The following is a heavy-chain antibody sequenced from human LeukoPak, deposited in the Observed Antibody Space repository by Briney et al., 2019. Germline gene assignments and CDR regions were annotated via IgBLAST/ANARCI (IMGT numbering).Heavy chain of an antibody. CDR2: IYSGGST. CDR1: GFTFSSCA. CDR3: ARAPPSGLLFH. Sequence: GGSLRLSCAASGFTFSSCAMSWVRQAPGKGLEWVSVIYSGGSTYYADSVKGRFTISRDNSKNTLYLQMNSLRAEDTAVYYCARAPPSGLLFHWGQGTLVTVSS. V-gene: IGHV3-53*01. J-gene: IGHJ4*02. D-gene: IGHD3-3*01.